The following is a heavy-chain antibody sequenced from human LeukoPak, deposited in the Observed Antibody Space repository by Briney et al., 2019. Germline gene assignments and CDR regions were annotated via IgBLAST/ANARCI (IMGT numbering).Heavy chain of an antibody. J-gene: IGHJ3*02. CDR2: IYYSGST. V-gene: IGHV4-39*01. D-gene: IGHD3-22*01. CDR1: GGSISRSSYY. CDR3: ARHDSSGPYNAFDI. Sequence: SETLSLTCSISGGSISRSSYYWGWIRQPPGKGLEWIGTIYYSGSTYYNPSLKSQFTISVDTSKNQLYLKLSSVTAADTAVYYCARHDSSGPYNAFDIWGQGTMVTVSS.